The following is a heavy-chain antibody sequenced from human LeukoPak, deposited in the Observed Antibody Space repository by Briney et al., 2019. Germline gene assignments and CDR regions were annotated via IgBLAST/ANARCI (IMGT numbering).Heavy chain of an antibody. J-gene: IGHJ4*02. CDR1: GGSISSYY. CDR3: ARPRTEYSSSSRFDY. D-gene: IGHD6-6*01. V-gene: IGHV4-59*08. CDR2: MSYSGIT. Sequence: SETLTLTCTVSGGSISSYYWSWIRQPPGKGLEGIGYMSYSGITNYNPSLKSRVTMSVDTSKNQFSLKLSSVTAADTAVYYCARPRTEYSSSSRFDYWGQGTLVTVSS.